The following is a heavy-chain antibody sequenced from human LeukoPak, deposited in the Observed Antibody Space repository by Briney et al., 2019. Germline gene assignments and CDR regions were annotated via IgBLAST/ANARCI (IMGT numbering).Heavy chain of an antibody. CDR2: IYYSGST. CDR1: GGSISSYY. CDR3: ARVPEGSGWALYHFDY. V-gene: IGHV4-59*01. J-gene: IGHJ4*02. Sequence: SETLSLTCTVSGGSISSYYWSWIRQTPGKGLEWIGYIYYSGSTNSNPSLRSRVTISVDTSKNQFSLKLSSVTAADTAVYYCARVPEGSGWALYHFDYWGQGTPVTVSS. D-gene: IGHD6-19*01.